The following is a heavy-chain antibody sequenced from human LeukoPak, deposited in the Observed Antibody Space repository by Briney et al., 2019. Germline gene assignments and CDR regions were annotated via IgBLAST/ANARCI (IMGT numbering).Heavy chain of an antibody. J-gene: IGHJ4*02. CDR2: IKPDGTTK. CDR3: ARSIPYGTTWYGRSDY. Sequence: GGSLRLSCAASGFPFSSYSMTWVRQAPGKGLEWVANIKPDGTTKFYVDSVKGRFTISRDNALNSLYLQMNSLRAEDAAIYYCARSIPYGTTWYGRSDYWGQGTLVTVSS. CDR1: GFPFSSYS. D-gene: IGHD6-13*01. V-gene: IGHV3-7*03.